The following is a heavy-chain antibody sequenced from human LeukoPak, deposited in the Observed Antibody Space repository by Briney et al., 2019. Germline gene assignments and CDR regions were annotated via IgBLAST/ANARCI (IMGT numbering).Heavy chain of an antibody. CDR2: IYYSGST. D-gene: IGHD6-13*01. V-gene: IGHV4-59*01. CDR3: ARVSVAGTGPDY. Sequence: SETLSLTCTVSGGSISSYYWSWIRQPPGKGLELIGYIYYSGSTNYNPSLKSRVTISVDTSKNQFSLKLKSVTAADTAVYYCARVSVAGTGPDYWGQGTLVTVSS. CDR1: GGSISSYY. J-gene: IGHJ4*02.